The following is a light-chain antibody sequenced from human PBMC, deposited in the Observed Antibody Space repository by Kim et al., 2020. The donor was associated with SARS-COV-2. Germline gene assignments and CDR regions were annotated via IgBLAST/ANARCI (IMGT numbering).Light chain of an antibody. J-gene: IGLJ2*01. CDR2: GNS. V-gene: IGLV1-40*01. CDR3: QSYDSSLSGVV. Sequence: RVTIACTGSSSNIGAGYYVHWYQQLPGTAPKLLIYGNSNRPSGVPDRFSGSKSGTSASLAITGLQAEDEADYYCQSYDSSLSGVVFGGGTKLTVL. CDR1: SSNIGAGYY.